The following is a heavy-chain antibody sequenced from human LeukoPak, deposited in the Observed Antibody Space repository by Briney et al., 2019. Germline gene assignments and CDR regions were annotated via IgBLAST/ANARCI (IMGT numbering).Heavy chain of an antibody. J-gene: IGHJ4*02. V-gene: IGHV3-30*01. Sequence: PGGSLRLSCGASGFTLSTYAVHWVRQAPGKGLEWVAVMSYDGGNKYYADSVKGRFTISRDSSKNTLYLQMNSLRAEDTAVYYCARDGAQLWINYYFDYWGQGTLVTVSS. CDR3: ARDGAQLWINYYFDY. D-gene: IGHD5-18*01. CDR1: GFTLSTYA. CDR2: MSYDGGNK.